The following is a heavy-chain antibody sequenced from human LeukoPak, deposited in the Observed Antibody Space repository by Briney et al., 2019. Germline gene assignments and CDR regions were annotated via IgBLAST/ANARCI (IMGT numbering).Heavy chain of an antibody. V-gene: IGHV4-59*01. Sequence: SETLSLTCTVSGGSISSYYWSWIRQPPGKGLEWIGYIYYSGSTNYNPSLKSRVTISVDTSKNQFSLKLSSVTAADTAVYYCAREKLIIAAAGPYFDYWGQGTLVTVSS. CDR3: AREKLIIAAAGPYFDY. J-gene: IGHJ4*02. CDR1: GGSISSYY. D-gene: IGHD6-13*01. CDR2: IYYSGST.